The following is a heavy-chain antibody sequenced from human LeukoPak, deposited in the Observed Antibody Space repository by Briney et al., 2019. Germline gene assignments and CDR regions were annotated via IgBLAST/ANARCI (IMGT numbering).Heavy chain of an antibody. Sequence: SETLSLTCTVSGGSISSSTYYWGWVRQPPGKGLERIGYIYYSGSTNYNPSLKSRVTISVDTSKNQFSLKLSSVTAADTAVYYCARARGYYFDYWGQGTLVTVSS. CDR1: GGSISSSTYY. V-gene: IGHV4-61*05. CDR3: ARARGYYFDY. CDR2: IYYSGST. J-gene: IGHJ4*02.